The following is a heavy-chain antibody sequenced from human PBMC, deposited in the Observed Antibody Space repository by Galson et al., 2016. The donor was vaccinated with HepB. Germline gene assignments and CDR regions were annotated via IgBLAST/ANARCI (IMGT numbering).Heavy chain of an antibody. D-gene: IGHD1-26*01. CDR2: IDPSDSYT. CDR1: GYSFTNSW. Sequence: QSGAEVKKPGESLRISCKGSGYSFTNSWISWVRQMPGKGLEWMGRIDPSDSYTDYSPSFQGHVTISADKPISTAYLQWSSLKASDTAIYHCAREGSDSDNWFDPWGQGTLVTVSS. V-gene: IGHV5-10-1*01. J-gene: IGHJ5*02. CDR3: AREGSDSDNWFDP.